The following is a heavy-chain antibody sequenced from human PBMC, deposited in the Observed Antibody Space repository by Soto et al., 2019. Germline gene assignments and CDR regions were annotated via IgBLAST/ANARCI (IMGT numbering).Heavy chain of an antibody. J-gene: IGHJ4*02. CDR3: ARLVAAGITYYYDS. D-gene: IGHD2-21*01. Sequence: SGPTLVNPTQTLTLTCSFSGFSLSTTGVAVGWIRQPPGKALECLVLIYWDDDKRYSPSLKSRLTITRDTSKNQVVLTMTDMDPVDTATYYCARLVAAGITYYYDSWGQGTLVTVSS. V-gene: IGHV2-5*02. CDR2: IYWDDDK. CDR1: GFSLSTTGVA.